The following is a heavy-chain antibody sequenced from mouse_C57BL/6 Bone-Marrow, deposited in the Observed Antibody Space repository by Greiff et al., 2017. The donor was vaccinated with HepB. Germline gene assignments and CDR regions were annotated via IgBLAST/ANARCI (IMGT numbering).Heavy chain of an antibody. V-gene: IGHV3-6*01. CDR2: ISYDGSN. CDR1: GYSITSGYY. J-gene: IGHJ4*01. CDR3: ASSYDYGGAMDY. Sequence: VQLQQSGPGLVKPSQSLSLTCSVTGYSITSGYYWNWIRQFPGNKLEWMGYISYDGSNNYNPSLKNRISITRDTSKNQFFLKLNSVTTEDTATYYCASSYDYGGAMDYWGQGTSVTVSS. D-gene: IGHD2-4*01.